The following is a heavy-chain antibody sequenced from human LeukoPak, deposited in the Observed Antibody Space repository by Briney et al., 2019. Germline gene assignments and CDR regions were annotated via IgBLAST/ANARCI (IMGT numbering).Heavy chain of an antibody. CDR2: IYYSVST. D-gene: IGHD1-7*01. CDR3: ARQGITGTTSYFDS. V-gene: IGHV4-59*08. CDR1: GGSISGHY. J-gene: IGHJ4*02. Sequence: PSESLSLTCAVSGGSISGHYWSWIRQPPGKGLGWSGGIYYSVSTNYNPSLQSRVTISVQPSKNQFSLKLSSATAAATAVYYCARQGITGTTSYFDSCGQGTLVTVSS.